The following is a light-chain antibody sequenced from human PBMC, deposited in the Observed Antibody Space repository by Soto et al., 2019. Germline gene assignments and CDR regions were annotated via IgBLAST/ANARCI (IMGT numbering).Light chain of an antibody. J-gene: IGKJ1*01. Sequence: MTQSPSSVSASVGDRVTITCRASQAISTWLAWYQQKPGQAPRLLIYGASTRATGIPARFSGSGSGTEFTLTISSLQSEDFAVYYCQQYNNWPRTFGQGTKVEIK. CDR1: QAISTW. CDR2: GAS. V-gene: IGKV3-15*01. CDR3: QQYNNWPRT.